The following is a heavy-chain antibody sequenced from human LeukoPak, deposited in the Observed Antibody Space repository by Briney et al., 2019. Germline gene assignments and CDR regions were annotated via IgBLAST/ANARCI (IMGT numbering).Heavy chain of an antibody. CDR2: ISYDGSNK. J-gene: IGHJ4*02. Sequence: PGGSLRLSCAASGFTFRSYAMHWVRQAPGKGLEWVAVISYDGSNKYYADSVKGRFTISRDNSKNTLYLQMNSLRAEDTAVYYCARDDSGRELLHGGGYWGQGTLVTVSS. V-gene: IGHV3-30-3*01. D-gene: IGHD1-26*01. CDR3: ARDDSGRELLHGGGY. CDR1: GFTFRSYA.